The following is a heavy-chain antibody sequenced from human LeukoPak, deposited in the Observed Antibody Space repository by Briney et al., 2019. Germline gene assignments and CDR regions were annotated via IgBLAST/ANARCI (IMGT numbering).Heavy chain of an antibody. V-gene: IGHV4-59*12. J-gene: IGHJ4*02. CDR3: VRDVGYFDIDY. CDR1: GGSISSYY. CDR2: IYYSGST. D-gene: IGHD3-9*01. Sequence: PSETLSLTCTVSGGSISSYYWSWIRQPPGKGLEWIGYIYYSGSTNYNPSLKGRVIISADTSKNHFSLRLSSVTAADTAVYYCVRDVGYFDIDYWGQGTLVTVSS.